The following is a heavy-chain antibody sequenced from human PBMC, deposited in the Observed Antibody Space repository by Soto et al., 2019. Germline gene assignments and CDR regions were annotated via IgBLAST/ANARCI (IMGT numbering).Heavy chain of an antibody. D-gene: IGHD1-26*01. CDR2: INPYDGST. CDR3: ARRDGRGSSVFYDYYGMDV. CDR1: GFTFTNYF. V-gene: IGHV1-46*01. J-gene: IGHJ6*02. Sequence: QVQLVQSGAEVKKPGASVKVSCKASGFTFTNYFFHWVRQAPGQGLEWMGIINPYDGSTNYVQSVQGRVTMTSDTTTSTVYMELRSLRSEDTAVYYCARRDGRGSSVFYDYYGMDVWGHGTTVTVSS.